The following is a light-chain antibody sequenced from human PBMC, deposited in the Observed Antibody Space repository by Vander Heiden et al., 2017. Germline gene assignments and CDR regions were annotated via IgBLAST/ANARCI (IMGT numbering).Light chain of an antibody. CDR3: CSYTSSNTLV. Sequence: QSALTQPASVSGSPGQSITISCTGTSSDVGAYNYVSWYQQFPGKVPKPIIYDVRYRPSGVSNRFSGSKSGNTASLTISGLQAEDEADYYCCSYTSSNTLVFGGGTKLTVL. J-gene: IGLJ2*01. V-gene: IGLV2-14*03. CDR2: DVR. CDR1: SSDVGAYNY.